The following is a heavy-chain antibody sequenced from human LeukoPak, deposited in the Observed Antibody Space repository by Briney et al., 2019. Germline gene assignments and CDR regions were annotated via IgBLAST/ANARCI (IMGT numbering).Heavy chain of an antibody. CDR2: MNPLSGTT. J-gene: IGHJ4*02. CDR3: VRSLAVDGTRAY. Sequence: ASVTVSCKASGYIFVTSDINWVRQAAGQGLEWMGWMNPLSGTTGYAQRFQGRVTMTRDTSIETAYMELSSLRSEDTAVYYCVRSLAVDGTRAYWGQGSLVTVSS. CDR1: GYIFVTSD. V-gene: IGHV1-8*01. D-gene: IGHD6-19*01.